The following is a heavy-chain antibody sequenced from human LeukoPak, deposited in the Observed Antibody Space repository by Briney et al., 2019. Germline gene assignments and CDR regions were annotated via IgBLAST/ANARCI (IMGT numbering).Heavy chain of an antibody. CDR3: ARAVAGKFDAFDI. Sequence: GASMKVSCKASGYTFTGYYMHLVRQAPGQGLEWMGRINPNSGGTNYAQQFQARVTMTRDTSISTAYMELSRMRSDDTAVYYCARAVAGKFDAFDIWGQGTMVTVSS. V-gene: IGHV1-2*06. J-gene: IGHJ3*02. D-gene: IGHD6-19*01. CDR2: INPNSGGT. CDR1: GYTFTGYY.